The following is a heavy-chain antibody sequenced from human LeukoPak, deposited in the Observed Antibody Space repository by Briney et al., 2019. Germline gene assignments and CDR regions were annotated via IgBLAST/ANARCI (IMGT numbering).Heavy chain of an antibody. J-gene: IGHJ1*01. CDR1: GFTFGDYA. V-gene: IGHV3-49*04. Sequence: QPGGSLRLSCTASGFTFGDYAMSWVRQAPGKGLEWLGYYRSKAFGGTTEYAACVHGRFTISRDDSKSIAYLQMNRLKTEDTAVYYCTRQEQWLVRVYFQHWGQGTLVTVSS. CDR2: YRSKAFGGTT. D-gene: IGHD6-19*01. CDR3: TRQEQWLVRVYFQH.